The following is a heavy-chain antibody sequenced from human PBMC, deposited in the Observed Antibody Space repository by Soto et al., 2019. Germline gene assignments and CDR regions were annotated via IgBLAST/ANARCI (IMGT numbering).Heavy chain of an antibody. Sequence: GGSLRLSCAASGFTFDDYAMHWVRQAPGKGLEWVSGMSWDSSKIAYADSVKGRFTISRDNAKNSLYLRMNSLRGEDTALYYCVKDIGSSNYYFGMDVWGQGTTVTVSS. CDR3: VKDIGSSNYYFGMDV. CDR1: GFTFDDYA. D-gene: IGHD2-2*01. V-gene: IGHV3-9*01. J-gene: IGHJ6*02. CDR2: MSWDSSKI.